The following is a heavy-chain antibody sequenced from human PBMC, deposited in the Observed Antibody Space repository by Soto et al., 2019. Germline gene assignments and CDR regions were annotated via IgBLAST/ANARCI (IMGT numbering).Heavy chain of an antibody. CDR3: ARDLGYYASDGYFDY. CDR2: ISSSGSII. D-gene: IGHD3-22*01. Sequence: GGFLRLSCAASGFTFSDYYMSWIRQAPGKGLEWVSYISSSGSIIYYADSVKGRFTISRDNAKNSLYLQLNSLRAEDTAVYYCARDLGYYASDGYFDYWGQGTLVTVSS. CDR1: GFTFSDYY. J-gene: IGHJ4*02. V-gene: IGHV3-11*01.